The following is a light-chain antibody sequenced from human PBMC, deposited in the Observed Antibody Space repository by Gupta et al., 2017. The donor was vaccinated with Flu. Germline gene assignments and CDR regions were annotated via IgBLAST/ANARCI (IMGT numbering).Light chain of an antibody. Sequence: DIQLTPPPSSLSASVGDSVTITCQASPDISNYLNWYQQKPGKAPKLLIYDAANLETGVPSRISGSGSGTDFTFTISSLQPEDIATYYCQQYDNLPLTFGGGTKVEIK. CDR2: DAA. V-gene: IGKV1-33*01. CDR1: PDISNY. J-gene: IGKJ4*01. CDR3: QQYDNLPLT.